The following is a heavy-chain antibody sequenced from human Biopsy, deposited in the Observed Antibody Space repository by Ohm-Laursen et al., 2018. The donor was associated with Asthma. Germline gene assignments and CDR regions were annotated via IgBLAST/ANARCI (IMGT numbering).Heavy chain of an antibody. Sequence: ASVKVSCKTSGYTFNSAGITWVRQAPGQGLEWMGWISVYNGNTKVAQKLQDRVTMITDASTSTAYMELRSLRSDVTAVYFCARAEDYSHYYGIDVWGQGTTVTVS. D-gene: IGHD3-10*01. CDR1: GYTFNSAG. CDR2: ISVYNGNT. J-gene: IGHJ6*02. CDR3: ARAEDYSHYYGIDV. V-gene: IGHV1-18*01.